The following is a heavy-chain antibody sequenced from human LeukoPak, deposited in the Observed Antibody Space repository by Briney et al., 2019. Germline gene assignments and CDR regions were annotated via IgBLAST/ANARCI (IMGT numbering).Heavy chain of an antibody. CDR2: TIPIFGTA. CDR3: ARATGYNWNADFDY. Sequence: SVKVSCKASGGTFSSYAISWVRQAPGQGLEWMGGTIPIFGTANYAQKFQGRVTITADESTSTAYMEPSSLRSEDTAVYYCARATGYNWNADFDYWGQGTLVTVSS. D-gene: IGHD1-20*01. V-gene: IGHV1-69*13. CDR1: GGTFSSYA. J-gene: IGHJ4*02.